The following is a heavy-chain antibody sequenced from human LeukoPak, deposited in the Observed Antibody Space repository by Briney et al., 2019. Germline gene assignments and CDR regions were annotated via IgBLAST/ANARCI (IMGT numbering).Heavy chain of an antibody. J-gene: IGHJ3*02. CDR2: IYYSGST. Sequence: SETLSLTCTVSGGSISSSSYYWGWIRQPPGKGLEWIGSIYYSGSTYYNPSLKSRVTISVDTSKNQFSLKLSSVTAADTAVYYCARGRITMIVVVEHASDIWGQGTMVTVSS. CDR1: GGSISSSSYY. V-gene: IGHV4-39*01. D-gene: IGHD3-22*01. CDR3: ARGRITMIVVVEHASDI.